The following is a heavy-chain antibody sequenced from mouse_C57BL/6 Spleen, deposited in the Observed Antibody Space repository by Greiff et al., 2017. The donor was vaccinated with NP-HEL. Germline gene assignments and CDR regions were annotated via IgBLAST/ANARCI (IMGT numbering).Heavy chain of an antibody. J-gene: IGHJ3*01. V-gene: IGHV1-52*01. CDR3: ARSNYDYDRALSY. Sequence: VQLQQPGAELVRPGSSVKLSCKASGYTFTSYWMHWVKQRPIQGLEWIGNIDPSDSETHYNQKFKDKATLTVDKSSSTAYMQLSSLTSEDSAFYYCARSNYDYDRALSYWGQGTLVTVSA. D-gene: IGHD2-4*01. CDR2: IDPSDSET. CDR1: GYTFTSYW.